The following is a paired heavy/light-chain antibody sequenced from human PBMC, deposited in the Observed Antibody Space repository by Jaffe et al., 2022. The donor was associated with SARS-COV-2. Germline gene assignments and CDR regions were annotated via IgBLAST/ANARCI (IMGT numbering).Heavy chain of an antibody. Sequence: EVQLVESGGGLAQPGGSLRLSCAASGFTFSSYDMSWVRQAPGKGLEWVSVISDSGGTTHYADSVKGRFTISRDNSKNTLYLEMNSLRADDTAVYYCARDRPSLDYWGQGTLVTVSS. J-gene: IGHJ4*02. V-gene: IGHV3-23*04. CDR1: GFTFSSYD. CDR2: ISDSGGTT. CDR3: ARDRPSLDY.
Light chain of an antibody. CDR3: QQLSIYPTT. CDR2: AAS. J-gene: IGKJ1*01. V-gene: IGKV1-9*01. CDR1: QGISSS. Sequence: DIQLTQSPSFLSASVGDRVTFTCRASQGISSSLAWYQQKPGIAPKLLIYAASTLQRGVPSRFSGSGSGTDFTLTISSLQPEDFATYYCQQLSIYPTTFGQGTRVDIK.